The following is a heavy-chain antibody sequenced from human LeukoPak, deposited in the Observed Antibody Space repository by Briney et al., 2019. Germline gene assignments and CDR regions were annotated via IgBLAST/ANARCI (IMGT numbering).Heavy chain of an antibody. CDR1: GDSVSSNSAS. CDR2: TYYRFKWYI. J-gene: IGHJ4*02. Sequence: SQTLSLTCALSGDSVSSNSASWKWVRQSPSRGLEWLGWTYYRFKWYIDYAVSVRCRMTVNPDTSKNQFSLQPNSMTPEDSAVYYCARAHPGFDFWGQGTLVTVSS. CDR3: ARAHPGFDF. V-gene: IGHV6-1*01.